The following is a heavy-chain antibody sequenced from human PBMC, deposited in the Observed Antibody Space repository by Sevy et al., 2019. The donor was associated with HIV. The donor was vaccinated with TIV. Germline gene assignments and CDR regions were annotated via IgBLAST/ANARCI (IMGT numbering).Heavy chain of an antibody. CDR3: AAVAGTDILGHYYQY. Sequence: SETLSLTCAVSGVSISGSYWWSWVRQPPGKGLEWLGDMYHKGTTNYNPSLKSRVTISVDKSKNQFSLKINSMTAADTALYFCAAVAGTDILGHYYQYWGRGTQVTVSS. J-gene: IGHJ4*02. D-gene: IGHD6-19*01. CDR1: GVSISGSYW. V-gene: IGHV4-4*02. CDR2: MYHKGTT.